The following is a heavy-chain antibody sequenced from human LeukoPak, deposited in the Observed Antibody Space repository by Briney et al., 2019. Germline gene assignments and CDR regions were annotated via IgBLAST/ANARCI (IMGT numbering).Heavy chain of an antibody. CDR1: GGTFSSYA. CDR3: AGYNYYGMDV. V-gene: IGHV1-69*13. CDR2: IIPIFGTA. Sequence: SVKVSCKASGGTFSSYAISWVRQAPGQGLEWMGGIIPIFGTANYAQKFQGRVTITADESTSTAYMELSSLRSEDTAVYYRAGYNYYGMDVWGQGTLVTVSS. J-gene: IGHJ6*02.